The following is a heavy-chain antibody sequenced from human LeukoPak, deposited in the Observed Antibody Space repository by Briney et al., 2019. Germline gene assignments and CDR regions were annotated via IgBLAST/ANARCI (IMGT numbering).Heavy chain of an antibody. CDR2: INPNSGGT. CDR3: ARLPGGGPDFGDCDY. D-gene: IGHD4-17*01. J-gene: IGHJ4*02. CDR1: GYTFTGYY. Sequence: GSVKVSCKASGYTFTGYYMHWVRQAPGQGLEWMGWINPNSGGTNYAQKFQGRVTMTRDTSISTAYMELSRLRSDDTAVYYCARLPGGGPDFGDCDYWGQGTLVTVSS. V-gene: IGHV1-2*02.